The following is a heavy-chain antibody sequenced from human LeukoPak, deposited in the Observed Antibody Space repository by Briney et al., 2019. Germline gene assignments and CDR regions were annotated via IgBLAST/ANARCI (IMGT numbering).Heavy chain of an antibody. CDR3: ARDGSYGYVRQYYYYYMDV. V-gene: IGHV4-39*07. CDR2: IYYSGST. CDR1: GDSISSSSYY. Sequence: SETLSLTCTVSGDSISSSSYYWAWIRKPPAKGLERIGSIYYSGSTYYNPSLKSRVTISVDTSKSQFSLQLSSVTAADTAVYYCARDGSYGYVRQYYYYYMDVWGKGTTVTVSS. J-gene: IGHJ6*03. D-gene: IGHD5-18*01.